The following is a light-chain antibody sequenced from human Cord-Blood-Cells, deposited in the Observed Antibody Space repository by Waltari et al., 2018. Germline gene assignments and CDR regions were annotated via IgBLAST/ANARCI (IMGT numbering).Light chain of an antibody. Sequence: EILSTQSPATLSLSPRERATLSCRASQSVSSYLAWYQQKPGQAPRLLIYDASNRATGIPARFSGSGSGTDFTLTISSLEPEDFAVYYCQQRSNWPLTFGGGTKVEIK. CDR3: QQRSNWPLT. J-gene: IGKJ4*01. V-gene: IGKV3-11*01. CDR1: QSVSSY. CDR2: DAS.